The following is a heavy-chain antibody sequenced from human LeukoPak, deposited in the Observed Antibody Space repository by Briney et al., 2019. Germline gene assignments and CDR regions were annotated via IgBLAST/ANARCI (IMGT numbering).Heavy chain of an antibody. CDR2: FDPEDGET. J-gene: IGHJ4*02. D-gene: IGHD5-12*01. CDR1: GYTFTSYG. V-gene: IGHV1-24*01. CDR3: AIDPRGYGIFDY. Sequence: ASVKVSCKASGYTFTSYGITWVRQAPGKGLEWMGGFDPEDGETIYAQKFQGRVTMTEDTSTDTAYMELSSLRSEDTAVYYCAIDPRGYGIFDYWGQGTLVTVSS.